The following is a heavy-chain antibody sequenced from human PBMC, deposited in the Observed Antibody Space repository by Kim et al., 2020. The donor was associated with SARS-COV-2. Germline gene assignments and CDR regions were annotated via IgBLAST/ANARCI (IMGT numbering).Heavy chain of an antibody. Sequence: GGSLRLSCAASGFSFSSHWMHWVRQAPGKGLLWVSDINKDGSTTGYADSVKGRFTISRDNAKSTLYLQMNSLRSEDTALYYCAQYGPRNDYWGQGTLVTV. J-gene: IGHJ4*02. CDR1: GFSFSSHW. V-gene: IGHV3-74*01. CDR3: AQYGPRNDY. CDR2: INKDGSTT. D-gene: IGHD4-17*01.